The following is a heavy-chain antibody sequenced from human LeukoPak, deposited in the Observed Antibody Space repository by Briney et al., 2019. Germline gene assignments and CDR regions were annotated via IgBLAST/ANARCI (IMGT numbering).Heavy chain of an antibody. CDR1: GFTFSSYS. J-gene: IGHJ3*02. CDR3: ARDGMVRGVIIWDAFDI. CDR2: ISSSSSTI. V-gene: IGHV3-48*02. Sequence: GGSLRLSCAASGFTFSSYSMNWVRQAPGKGLEWVSSISSSSSTIYCADSVKGRFTISRDNAKNSLYLQMNSLRDEDTAVYYCARDGMVRGVIIWDAFDIWGQGTMVTVSS. D-gene: IGHD3-10*01.